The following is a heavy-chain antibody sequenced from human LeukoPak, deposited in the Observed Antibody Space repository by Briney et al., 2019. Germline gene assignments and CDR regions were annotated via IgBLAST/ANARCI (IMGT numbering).Heavy chain of an antibody. Sequence: ASVKASCKASGGTLSSYAISWVRQAPGQGLEWMGGIIPIFGTANYAQKFQGRVTITADESTSTAYMELSSLRSEDTAVYYCARGNGYKFRGYFDYWGQGTLVTVSS. CDR1: GGTLSSYA. V-gene: IGHV1-69*13. CDR3: ARGNGYKFRGYFDY. J-gene: IGHJ4*02. D-gene: IGHD5-24*01. CDR2: IIPIFGTA.